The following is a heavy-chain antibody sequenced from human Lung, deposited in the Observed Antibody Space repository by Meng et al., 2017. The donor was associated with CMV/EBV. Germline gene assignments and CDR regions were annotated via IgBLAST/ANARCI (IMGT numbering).Heavy chain of an antibody. J-gene: IGHJ6*02. CDR3: TRGGRDYYSGEYYGMDV. CDR1: GGSISSGDYY. Sequence: SETLSLXCTVSGGSISSGDYYWSWIRQHPGKGLEWIGYVYYSGSTYYNPSLKSRLIISVDTSKNQLSLNLSSVIAADTAVYYCTRGGRDYYSGEYYGMDVWGQGTXVTVYS. CDR2: VYYSGST. V-gene: IGHV4-31*03. D-gene: IGHD2-21*02.